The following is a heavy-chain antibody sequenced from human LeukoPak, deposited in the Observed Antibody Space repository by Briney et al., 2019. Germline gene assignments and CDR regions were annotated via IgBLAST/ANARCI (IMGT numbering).Heavy chain of an antibody. CDR3: AKDWATVTRPKD. J-gene: IGHJ4*02. CDR1: GFTFSSYD. V-gene: IGHV3-30*18. D-gene: IGHD4-17*01. Sequence: AGGSLRLSCAASGFTFSSYDMHWVRQAPGKGLEWVAVISYDGSNKYYADSVKGRFTISRDNSKNTLYLQMNSLRAEDTAVYYCAKDWATVTRPKDWGQGTLVTVSS. CDR2: ISYDGSNK.